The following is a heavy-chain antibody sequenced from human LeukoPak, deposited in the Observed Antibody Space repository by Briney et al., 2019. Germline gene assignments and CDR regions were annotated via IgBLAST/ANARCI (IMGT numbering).Heavy chain of an antibody. Sequence: SETLSLTCTVSGGSISSYYWSWIRQPPGKGLEWIGYIYYSGSTNYNPSLKSRVTISVDTSKNQFSLKLSSVTAADTAVYYCARLLYYYDSSGSSRYFDLWGRGTLVTVSS. CDR2: IYYSGST. V-gene: IGHV4-59*08. J-gene: IGHJ2*01. D-gene: IGHD3-22*01. CDR1: GGSISSYY. CDR3: ARLLYYYDSSGSSRYFDL.